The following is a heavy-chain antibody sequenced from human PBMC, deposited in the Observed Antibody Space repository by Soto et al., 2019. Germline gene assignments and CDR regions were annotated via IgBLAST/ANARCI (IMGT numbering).Heavy chain of an antibody. V-gene: IGHV3-7*03. CDR1: GFTFSSYW. CDR3: GRVKDGYIVVVPAAARPVSGYGGYETYYYYYGMEV. D-gene: IGHD2-2*01. Sequence: GGSLRLSCAASGFTFSSYWMSWVRQAPGKWLEWVANTKQDGSEKYYVDSVKGRFTISRDNAKNSLYLQMNSLRAEDTAVYYCGRVKDGYIVVVPAAARPVSGYGGYETYYYYYGMEVWGRGXRVGISS. J-gene: IGHJ6*01. CDR2: TKQDGSEK.